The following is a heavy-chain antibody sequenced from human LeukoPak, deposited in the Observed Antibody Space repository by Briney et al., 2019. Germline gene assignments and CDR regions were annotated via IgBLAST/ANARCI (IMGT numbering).Heavy chain of an antibody. V-gene: IGHV3-30*01. J-gene: IGHJ4*02. CDR3: ATGASTYYYDSSGPY. CDR2: ISYDGSNK. CDR1: GFTFSTYA. Sequence: GGSLRLSCAASGFTFSTYAMHLVRQAPGKGPEWVTFISYDGSNKYYADSVKGRFTISRDNSKNTLSLQMNSLRAEDTAVYYCATGASTYYYDSSGPYWGLGTLVTVSS. D-gene: IGHD3-22*01.